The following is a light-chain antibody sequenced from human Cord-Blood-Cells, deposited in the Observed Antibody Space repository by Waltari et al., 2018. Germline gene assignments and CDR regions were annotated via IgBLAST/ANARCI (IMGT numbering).Light chain of an antibody. J-gene: IGKJ4*01. CDR2: DAS. CDR3: QQRSNWLT. CDR1: QSVSSY. Sequence: ELVLTQSPATLSLSPGERATLSCRASQSVSSYLAWYQQKPGQAPRLLIHDASNRATGIPARFSGSGSGTDFTLTISSLEPEDFAVYYCQQRSNWLTFGGGTKVEIK. V-gene: IGKV3-11*01.